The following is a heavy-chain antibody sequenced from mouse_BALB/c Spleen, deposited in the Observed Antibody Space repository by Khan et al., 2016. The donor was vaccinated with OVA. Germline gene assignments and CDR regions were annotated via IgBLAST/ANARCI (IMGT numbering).Heavy chain of an antibody. CDR1: GYTFSSYW. CDR3: ARGNYYGSSSWVGY. CDR2: ILPGSGRN. J-gene: IGHJ3*01. D-gene: IGHD1-1*01. V-gene: IGHV1-9*01. Sequence: QVHVKQSGAELMKPGASVKISCKATGYTFSSYWIEWVKPRPGHGLEWIGEILPGSGRNNYNEKFKGKATFTADTSSNTAYMQLSSLTSEDSAVYYCARGNYYGSSSWVGYWGQGTLVTVAA.